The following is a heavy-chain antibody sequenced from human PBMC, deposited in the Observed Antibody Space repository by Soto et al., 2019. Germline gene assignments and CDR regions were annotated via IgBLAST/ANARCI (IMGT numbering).Heavy chain of an antibody. J-gene: IGHJ4*02. V-gene: IGHV5-51*01. CDR2: IYPGDSDT. CDR1: GYSFTSYW. CDR3: ARVCTMVRGGPFYIFDY. Sequence: GESLKISCKGSGYSFTSYWIGWVRQMPGKGLEWMGIIYPGDSDTRYSPSFQGQVTISADRSISTAYLQWSSLKASDTAMYYCARVCTMVRGGPFYIFDYWGQGTLVTVSS. D-gene: IGHD3-10*01.